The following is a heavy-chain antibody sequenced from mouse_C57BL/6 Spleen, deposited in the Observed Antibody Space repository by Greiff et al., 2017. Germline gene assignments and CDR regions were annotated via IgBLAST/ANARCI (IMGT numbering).Heavy chain of an antibody. CDR1: GYTFTEYT. V-gene: IGHV1-62-2*01. J-gene: IGHJ4*01. Sequence: VKLMESGAELVKPGASVKLSCKASGYTFTEYTIHWVKQRSGQGLEWIGWIYPGSGSIKYNEKFKDKATLTADKSSSTVYMELSRLTSEDSAVYCCARHEEDLLSYAMDYWGQGTSVTVSS. CDR2: IYPGSGSI. CDR3: ARHEEDLLSYAMDY. D-gene: IGHD2-1*01.